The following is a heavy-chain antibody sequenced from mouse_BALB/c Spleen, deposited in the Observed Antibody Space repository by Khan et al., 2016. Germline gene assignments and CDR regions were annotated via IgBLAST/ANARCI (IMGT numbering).Heavy chain of an antibody. J-gene: IGHJ2*01. CDR2: INTYTGEP. CDR3: ARMDGYYDY. Sequence: IQLVQSGPELKKPGETVKISCKASGYTFTNYGMNWVKQAPGKGLKWMGWINTYTGEPTYADDFKGRFAFSLETSASTAYLQINNLKNEDMATYFCARMDGYYDYWGQGTTLTVSS. D-gene: IGHD2-3*01. V-gene: IGHV9-1*02. CDR1: GYTFTNYG.